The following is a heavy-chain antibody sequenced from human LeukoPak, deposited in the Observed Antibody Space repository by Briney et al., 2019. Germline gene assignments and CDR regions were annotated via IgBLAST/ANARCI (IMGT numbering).Heavy chain of an antibody. Sequence: PGRSLRLSCAASGFTFSSYAMHWVRQAPGKGLEWVAVISYDGSNKYYADSVKGRFTISRDNSKNTLYLQMNSLRAEDTAVYYCARDREHYYDSRAIDYWGQGTLVTVSS. CDR1: GFTFSSYA. J-gene: IGHJ4*02. V-gene: IGHV3-30-3*01. D-gene: IGHD3-22*01. CDR3: ARDREHYYDSRAIDY. CDR2: ISYDGSNK.